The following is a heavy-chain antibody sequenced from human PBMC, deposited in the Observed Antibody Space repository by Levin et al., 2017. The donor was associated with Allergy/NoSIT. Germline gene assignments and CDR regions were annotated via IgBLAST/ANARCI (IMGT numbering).Heavy chain of an antibody. CDR2: IYYSGET. J-gene: IGHJ4*02. CDR3: VRAQTGYVSPFDF. V-gene: IGHV4-31*03. CDR1: GGSTRLGGYY. Sequence: SQTLSLTCSVSGGSTRLGGYYWGWIRQHPVKGLEWLGYIYYSGETFYNPSVESRLVISHDTSENQFSLKLTSLTAADTAVYYCVRAQTGYVSPFDFWGPGPLVTVSS. D-gene: IGHD3-9*01.